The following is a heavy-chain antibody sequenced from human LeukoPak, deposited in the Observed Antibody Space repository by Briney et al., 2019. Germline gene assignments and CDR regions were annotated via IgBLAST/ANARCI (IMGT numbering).Heavy chain of an antibody. CDR3: ARESGITTAFDY. CDR1: GFTVSSNY. CDR2: IYSGGST. D-gene: IGHD3-10*01. J-gene: IGHJ4*02. Sequence: GGSLSLSCAASGFTVSSNYMSWVRQAPGKGLERVSVIYSGGSTYYADSVKRRFTISRDNSKNTLYLQMNSLRAEDTAVYYCARESGITTAFDYWGQGTLVTVSS. V-gene: IGHV3-66*02.